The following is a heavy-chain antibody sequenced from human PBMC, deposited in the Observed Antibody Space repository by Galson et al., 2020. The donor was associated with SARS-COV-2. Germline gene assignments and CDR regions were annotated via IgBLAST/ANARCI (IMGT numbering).Heavy chain of an antibody. D-gene: IGHD3-3*01. V-gene: IGHV1-46*02. CDR1: GYTFNSYY. J-gene: IGHJ4*02. CDR3: ARDNLPFTIFGVTDY. CDR2: INPSGGST. Sequence: ASVKVSCKASGYTFNSYYMHWVRQAPGQGLEWMGIINPSGGSTSYAQKFQGRVTMTRDTSTSTVYMELSSLRSEDTAVYYCARDNLPFTIFGVTDYWGQGTLVTVSS.